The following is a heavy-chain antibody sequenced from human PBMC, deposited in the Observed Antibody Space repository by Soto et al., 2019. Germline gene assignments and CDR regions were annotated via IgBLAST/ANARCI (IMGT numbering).Heavy chain of an antibody. CDR2: IKSNVVGGTA. J-gene: IGHJ4*02. CDR3: TTDAAHHDSSGNWYEGAY. Sequence: EVQLVESGGGLVKPGGSLRLSCGASGFTFSNAWMNWVRQAPGKGLEYVARIKSNVVGGTADYAAPVTGRFTISRDDSKSTVYLQMNSLKTEDTAVYYCTTDAAHHDSSGNWYEGAYWGQGTLVTVSS. V-gene: IGHV3-15*07. D-gene: IGHD3-22*01. CDR1: GFTFSNAW.